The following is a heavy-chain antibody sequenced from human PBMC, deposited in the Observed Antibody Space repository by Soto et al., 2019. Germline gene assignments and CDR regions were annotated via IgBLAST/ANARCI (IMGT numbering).Heavy chain of an antibody. J-gene: IGHJ4*02. Sequence: PGGSMKIASAASGFTFSSYWMTGVRKDKGKGLEWVANIKQDGSEKYYVDSVKGRFTISRDNAKNSLYLQMNSLRAEDTAVYYCARDAAGSSSWLSYDSWGQGTLVTVPQ. CDR2: IKQDGSEK. V-gene: IGHV3-7*01. CDR3: ARDAAGSSSWLSYDS. D-gene: IGHD6-13*01. CDR1: GFTFSSYW.